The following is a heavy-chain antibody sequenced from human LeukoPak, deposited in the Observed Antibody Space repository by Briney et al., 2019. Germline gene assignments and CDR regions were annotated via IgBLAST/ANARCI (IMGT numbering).Heavy chain of an antibody. J-gene: IGHJ5*02. CDR3: ARRLWLGEYYFFT. V-gene: IGHV4-39*01. D-gene: IGHD3-10*01. Sequence: SETLSLTCTVSGGSISSSSYYWGWLRQPPGKGLEYIVSIYYTESTYYNPSLKSRVTISVYTYKNQFSLNLTSVTPADTYLYYCARRLWLGEYYFFTWGPRTLVTVSS. CDR1: GGSISSSSYY. CDR2: IYYTEST.